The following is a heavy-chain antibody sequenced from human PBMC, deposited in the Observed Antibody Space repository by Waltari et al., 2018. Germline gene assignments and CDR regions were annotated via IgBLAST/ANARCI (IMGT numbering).Heavy chain of an antibody. Sequence: HLPLQESGPRLVRPSEILSLIWLVSGVSITSNLHYWAWIRQSPGQGLEWIGTVSYSGTTYISPSLKSRVSVSRDTSKNQVSLILGSVTAADMAVYYCATYIGASVGTAAFDVWGQGTMVTVSS. V-gene: IGHV4-39*01. CDR2: VSYSGTT. CDR1: GVSITSNLHY. CDR3: ATYIGASVGTAAFDV. J-gene: IGHJ3*01. D-gene: IGHD5-12*01.